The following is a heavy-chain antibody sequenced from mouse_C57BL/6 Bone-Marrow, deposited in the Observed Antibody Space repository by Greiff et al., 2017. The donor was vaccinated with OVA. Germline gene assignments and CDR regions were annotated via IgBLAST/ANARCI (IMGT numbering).Heavy chain of an antibody. J-gene: IGHJ2*01. D-gene: IGHD2-10*01. CDR2: IDPSDSYT. V-gene: IGHV1-50*01. CDR3: ARGLLHFDY. Sequence: QVHVKQPGAELVKPGASVKLSCKASGYTFTSYWMQWVKQRPGQGLEWIGEIDPSDSYTNYNQKFKGKATLTVDTSSSTAYMQLSSLTSEDSAVYYCARGLLHFDYWGQGTTLTVSS. CDR1: GYTFTSYW.